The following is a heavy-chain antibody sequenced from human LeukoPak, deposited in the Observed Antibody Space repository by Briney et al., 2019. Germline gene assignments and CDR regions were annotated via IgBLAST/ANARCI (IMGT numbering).Heavy chain of an antibody. CDR2: ISAYNGNT. D-gene: IGHD4-11*01. J-gene: IGHJ6*02. CDR1: GYTFTSYG. CDR3: ARDSPPPKIYSNYDIYYGMDV. V-gene: IGHV1-18*01. Sequence: GASVKVSCKASGYTFTSYGISWVRQAPGQGLEWMGWISAYNGNTNYAQKLQGRVTITADESTSTAYMELSSLRSEDTAVYYCARDSPPPKIYSNYDIYYGMDVWGQGTTVTVSS.